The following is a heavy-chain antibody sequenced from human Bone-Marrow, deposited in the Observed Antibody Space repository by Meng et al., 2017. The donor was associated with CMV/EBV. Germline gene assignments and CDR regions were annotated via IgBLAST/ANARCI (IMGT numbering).Heavy chain of an antibody. Sequence: ASVKVSCKASGYTFSSYYRHWVRQAPGQGLEWVGIINPRGNGTTYAQKFQGRVTVTRDTSTSTVYMELSNLRSEDTAVYFCARDRAVGIEGAFDYWGQGTMVTVSS. CDR2: INPRGNGT. D-gene: IGHD4-23*01. CDR1: GYTFSSYY. V-gene: IGHV1-46*01. J-gene: IGHJ4*02. CDR3: ARDRAVGIEGAFDY.